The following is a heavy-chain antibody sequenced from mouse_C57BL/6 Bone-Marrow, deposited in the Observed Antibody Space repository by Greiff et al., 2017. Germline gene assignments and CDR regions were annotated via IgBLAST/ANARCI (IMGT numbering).Heavy chain of an antibody. CDR1: GYTFTDYY. CDR3: ARSDYGSSFYAMDY. CDR2: IYPGSGNT. Sequence: VQLQQSGAELVRPGASVKLSCKASGYTFTDYYINWVKQRPGQGLEWIARIYPGSGNTYYNEKFKGKATLTAEKSSSTAYMQLSSLTSEYSAVYFCARSDYGSSFYAMDYWGQGTSVTVSS. J-gene: IGHJ4*01. V-gene: IGHV1-76*01. D-gene: IGHD1-1*01.